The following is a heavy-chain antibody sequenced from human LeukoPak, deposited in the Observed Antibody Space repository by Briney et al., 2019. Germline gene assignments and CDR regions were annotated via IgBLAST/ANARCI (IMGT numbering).Heavy chain of an antibody. J-gene: IGHJ4*02. CDR1: GYTLTELS. Sequence: ASVKVSCKVSGYTLTELSMHWVRQAPGKGLEWMGGFDPEDGETIYAQKFQGRVTMTRDMSTSTVYMELSSLRSEDTAVYYCARLTGTTQTFDYWGQGTLVTVSS. CDR3: ARLTGTTQTFDY. CDR2: FDPEDGET. D-gene: IGHD1-7*01. V-gene: IGHV1-24*01.